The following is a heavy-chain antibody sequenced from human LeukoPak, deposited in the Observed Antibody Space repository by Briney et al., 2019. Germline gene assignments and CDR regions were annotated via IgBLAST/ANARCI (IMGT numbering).Heavy chain of an antibody. Sequence: GGSLRLSCVASGFTFNNYAMSWVRQAPGRGLEWASSTAGSGISKDFADSVKGRFTISKDKSKNTLYLQMDNLRAEDTGVYFCARLPTFYYDSSGYHYDYWGQGTLVTVSS. D-gene: IGHD3-22*01. CDR3: ARLPTFYYDSSGYHYDY. V-gene: IGHV3-23*01. J-gene: IGHJ4*02. CDR2: TAGSGISK. CDR1: GFTFNNYA.